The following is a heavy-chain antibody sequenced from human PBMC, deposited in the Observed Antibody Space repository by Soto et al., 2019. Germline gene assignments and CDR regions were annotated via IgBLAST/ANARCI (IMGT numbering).Heavy chain of an antibody. D-gene: IGHD3-16*01. CDR1: GGSISSSSYY. CDR3: ARHLITFEPNWFDP. V-gene: IGHV4-39*01. Sequence: SETLSLTCTVSGGSISSSSYYWGWIRQPPGKGLEWIGSIYYSGSTYYNPSLKSRVTLSVDTSKNQFSLKLSSVTAADTAVYYCARHLITFEPNWFDPWGQGTLVTVSS. J-gene: IGHJ5*02. CDR2: IYYSGST.